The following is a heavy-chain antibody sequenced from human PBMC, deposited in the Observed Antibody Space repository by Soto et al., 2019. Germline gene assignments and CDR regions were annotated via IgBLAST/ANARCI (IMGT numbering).Heavy chain of an antibody. D-gene: IGHD4-4*01. J-gene: IGHJ6*02. CDR1: GFTFSSYE. CDR3: ARDRPLQYDYYYYGMDV. CDR2: ISSSGSTI. V-gene: IGHV3-48*03. Sequence: EVQLVESGGGLVQPGGSLRLSCAASGFTFSSYEMNWVRQAPGKGLEWVSYISSSGSTIYYADSVKGRFTISRDNVKNSLYLQMNSLRAEDTAVYYCARDRPLQYDYYYYGMDVWGQGTTVTVSS.